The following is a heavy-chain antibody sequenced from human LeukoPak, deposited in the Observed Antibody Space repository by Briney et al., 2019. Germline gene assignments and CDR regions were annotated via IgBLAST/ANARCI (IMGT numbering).Heavy chain of an antibody. V-gene: IGHV3-73*01. D-gene: IGHD3-22*01. CDR1: GFTFSGSA. CDR3: TRPSYDSSVSGVVY. J-gene: IGHJ4*02. CDR2: IRSKANSYAT. Sequence: GGSLRLSCATSGFTFSGSAIHWVRQASGKGLEWVGRIRSKANSYATTDVASVKGRFTISRDDSKNTAYLEMSSLKTVDTAVYYCTRPSYDSSVSGVVYWGQGTLVTVSS.